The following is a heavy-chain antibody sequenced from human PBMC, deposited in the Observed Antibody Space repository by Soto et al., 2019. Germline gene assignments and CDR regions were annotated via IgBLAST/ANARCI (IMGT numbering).Heavy chain of an antibody. CDR1: GFTFSSYY. J-gene: IGHJ4*02. CDR3: AKWGGAGSYC. D-gene: IGHD1-26*01. V-gene: IGHV3-7*01. Sequence: GGSLRLSCAASGFTFSSYYMSWVRQAQGKGLEWVANVNEDGSEKYDVDSVKGRFTVYRDNAKSSLYLQMNSLRAEDTAVYYCAKWGGAGSYCCGQGTLGTVSS. CDR2: VNEDGSEK.